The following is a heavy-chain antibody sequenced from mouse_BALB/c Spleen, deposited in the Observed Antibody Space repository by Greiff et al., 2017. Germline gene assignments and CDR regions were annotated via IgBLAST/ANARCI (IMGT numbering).Heavy chain of an antibody. D-gene: IGHD4-1*01. V-gene: IGHV5-17*02. CDR1: GFTFSSFG. CDR3: ARENGRYFDY. J-gene: IGHJ2*01. CDR2: ISSCSSTI. Sequence: DVLLVESGGGLVQPGGSRKLSCAASGFTFSSFGMHWVRQAPEKGLEWVAYISSCSSTIYYADTVKGRFTISRDNPKNTLFLQMTSLRSEDTAMYYCARENGRYFDYWGQGTTLTVSA.